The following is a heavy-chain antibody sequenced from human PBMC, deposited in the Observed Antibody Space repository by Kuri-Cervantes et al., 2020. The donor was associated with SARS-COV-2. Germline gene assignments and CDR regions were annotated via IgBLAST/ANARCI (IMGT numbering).Heavy chain of an antibody. J-gene: IGHJ6*03. CDR3: ARVRGSHYYYYYMDV. V-gene: IGHV4-34*01. CDR2: INHSGST. CDR1: GGSISSYY. Sequence: GSLRLSCIVSGGSISSYYWSWIRQPPGKGLEWIGEINHSGSTNYNPSLKSRVTISVDTSKDQFSLKLSSVTAADTAVYYCARVRGSHYYYYYMDVWGKGTTVTVSS. D-gene: IGHD6-13*01.